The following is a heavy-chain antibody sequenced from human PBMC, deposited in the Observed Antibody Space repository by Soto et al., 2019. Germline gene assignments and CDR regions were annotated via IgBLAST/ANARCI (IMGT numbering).Heavy chain of an antibody. CDR3: TRGRITGPVAVSETILGGY. CDR1: GYSFSDYY. Sequence: ASVKVSCKASGYSFSDYYMHWVRQAPGQGLQWMGWINPKSGDTKCAQSFQGGVTMTRDTSINTAYMELNRLTSDDTAVYYCTRGRITGPVAVSETILGGYWGQGTLVTVSS. V-gene: IGHV1-2*02. J-gene: IGHJ4*02. D-gene: IGHD6-19*01. CDR2: INPKSGDT.